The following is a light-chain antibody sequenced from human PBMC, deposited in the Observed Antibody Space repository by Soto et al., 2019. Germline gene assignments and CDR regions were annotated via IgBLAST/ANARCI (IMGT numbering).Light chain of an antibody. CDR3: QQADTFPIT. CDR2: DAS. J-gene: IGKJ5*01. V-gene: IGKV1-5*01. CDR1: QSISSW. Sequence: DIQITQSPSTLSASVGDRVTITCRASQSISSWLAWYQQRPGKAPKLLIYDASSLESGVPSRFSGSGFGTDFTLTISSLQPEDSAIYYCQQADTFPITFGQGTRLEIK.